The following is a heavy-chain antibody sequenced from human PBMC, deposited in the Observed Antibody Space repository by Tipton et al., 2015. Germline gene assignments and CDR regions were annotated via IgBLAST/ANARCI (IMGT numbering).Heavy chain of an antibody. CDR2: ISGTGGST. CDR1: GFTFSNYA. V-gene: IGHV3-23*01. CDR3: ARDRDGYEDAFDI. Sequence: GSLRLSCAASGFTFSNYAMSWVRQAPGKGLEWASAISGTGGSTHSADSVKGRFTISRDNSKNTLYLQMNSLRAEDTAVYYCARDRDGYEDAFDIWGQGTMVTVSS. D-gene: IGHD5-12*01. J-gene: IGHJ3*02.